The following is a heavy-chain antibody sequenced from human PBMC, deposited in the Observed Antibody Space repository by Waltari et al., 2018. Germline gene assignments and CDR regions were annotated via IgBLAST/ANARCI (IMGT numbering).Heavy chain of an antibody. J-gene: IGHJ6*02. CDR2: ISQNGDGT. V-gene: IGHV3-64D*06. Sequence: EVQVVESGGDLVQPGGSLRLSCSASGFPFSNHAMHWDRQVQGKGLGEFSVISQNGDGTKYDDSVKGKFTISRDNSNNTLYLQMSSLRTEDTAVYYCVNDFWSDHSMGVWGQGTTVTVSS. CDR1: GFPFSNHA. D-gene: IGHD3-3*01. CDR3: VNDFWSDHSMGV.